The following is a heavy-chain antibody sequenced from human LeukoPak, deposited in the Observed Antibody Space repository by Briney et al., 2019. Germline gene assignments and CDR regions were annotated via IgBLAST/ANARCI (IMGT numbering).Heavy chain of an antibody. CDR3: VTPRSWELSDMAV. J-gene: IGHJ6*03. CDR2: VYHNGET. V-gene: IGHV4-38-2*02. D-gene: IGHD1-26*01. CDR1: GYSITTNYY. Sequence: PSETLSLTCTVSGYSITTNYYWAWIRQSPGTGLEWIGSVYHNGETYYNPSLKSRVIISVDKSKNEFSLTLTFVTAADTAVYYCVTPRSWELSDMAVWGKGTTVIVSS.